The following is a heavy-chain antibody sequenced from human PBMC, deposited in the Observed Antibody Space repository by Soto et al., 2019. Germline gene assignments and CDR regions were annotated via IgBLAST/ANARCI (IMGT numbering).Heavy chain of an antibody. CDR1: GYSFTSYW. CDR3: ARRLPGGRIAARPPLWFDP. Sequence: EVQLVQSGAEVKKPGESLKISCKGSGYSFTSYWIGWVRQMPGKGLEWMGIIYPGDSDTRYSPSFQGQVTISADKSISTAYLQWSSLKASDTAMYYCARRLPGGRIAARPPLWFDPWGQGTLVTVSS. CDR2: IYPGDSDT. V-gene: IGHV5-51*01. J-gene: IGHJ5*02. D-gene: IGHD6-6*01.